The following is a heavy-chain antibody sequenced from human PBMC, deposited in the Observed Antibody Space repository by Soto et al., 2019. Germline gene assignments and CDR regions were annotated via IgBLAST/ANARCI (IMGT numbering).Heavy chain of an antibody. CDR1: GGTFSSYA. Sequence: SVKVSCKASGGTFSSYAISWVRQAPGQGLEWMGGIIPIFGTANYAQKFQGRVTITADESTSTAYMELSSLRSEDTAVYYCARGRYYDSSGYYYGSWFDPWGQGTLVTVSS. D-gene: IGHD3-22*01. V-gene: IGHV1-69*13. J-gene: IGHJ5*02. CDR3: ARGRYYDSSGYYYGSWFDP. CDR2: IIPIFGTA.